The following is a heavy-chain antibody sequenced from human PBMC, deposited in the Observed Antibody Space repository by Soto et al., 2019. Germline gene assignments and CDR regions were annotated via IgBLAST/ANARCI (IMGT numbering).Heavy chain of an antibody. Sequence: SETLSLTCTVSGGSISSHYWSLIRQPPGKGLEWIGCFYYSGSTNYNPSLKSRVTISVDTSKKQFSLKLSSVTAADTAVYYCARGGWKLFDYWGQGTLVTVSS. J-gene: IGHJ4*02. D-gene: IGHD6-19*01. CDR3: ARGGWKLFDY. CDR2: FYYSGST. CDR1: GGSISSHY. V-gene: IGHV4-59*11.